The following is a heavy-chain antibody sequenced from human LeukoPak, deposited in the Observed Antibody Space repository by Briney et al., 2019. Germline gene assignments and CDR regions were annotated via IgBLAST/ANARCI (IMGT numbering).Heavy chain of an antibody. Sequence: ASVKVSCKASGYTFTGYYMYWVRQAPGQGLEWMGWINPNSGGTNYAQKFQGRVTMTRDTSISTAYMELSRLRSDDTAVYYCAREHCSSTSCYTYFQHWGQGTLVTVSS. CDR2: INPNSGGT. J-gene: IGHJ1*01. CDR1: GYTFTGYY. CDR3: AREHCSSTSCYTYFQH. D-gene: IGHD2-2*02. V-gene: IGHV1-2*02.